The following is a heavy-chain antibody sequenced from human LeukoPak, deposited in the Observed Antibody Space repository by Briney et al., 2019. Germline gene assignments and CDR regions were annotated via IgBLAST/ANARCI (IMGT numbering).Heavy chain of an antibody. J-gene: IGHJ1*01. CDR1: GFTFDDYG. V-gene: IGHV4-34*01. Sequence: GSLRLSCAASGFTFDDYGMSWIRQPPGKGLEWIGEINHSGSTNYNPSLKSRVTISVDTSKNQFSLKLSSVTAADTAVYYCARVGGWTEYFQHWGQGTLVTVSS. CDR2: INHSGST. CDR3: ARVGGWTEYFQH. D-gene: IGHD6-19*01.